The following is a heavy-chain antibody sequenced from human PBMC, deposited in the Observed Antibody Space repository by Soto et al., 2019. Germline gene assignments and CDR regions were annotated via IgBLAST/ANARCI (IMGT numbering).Heavy chain of an antibody. Sequence: SETLSLTCTVSGGSISSSSYYWGWIRQPPGKGLEWIGSIYYSGSTYYNPSLKSRVTISVDTSKNQFSLKLSSVTAADTAVYYCARNRIAAPPFGMDVXXHGTTVXXSS. CDR3: ARNRIAAPPFGMDV. V-gene: IGHV4-39*01. CDR1: GGSISSSSYY. D-gene: IGHD6-6*01. J-gene: IGHJ6*02. CDR2: IYYSGST.